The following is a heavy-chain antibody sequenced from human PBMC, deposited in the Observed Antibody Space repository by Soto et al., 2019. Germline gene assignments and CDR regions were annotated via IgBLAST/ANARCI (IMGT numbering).Heavy chain of an antibody. CDR1: GGTFSSYA. CDR2: TIPIFGTA. D-gene: IGHD3-22*01. V-gene: IGHV1-69*13. J-gene: IGHJ4*02. Sequence: SVKVSCKASGGTFSSYAISWVRQAPGQGLEWMGGTIPIFGTANYAQKFQGRVTITADESTSTAYMELSSLRSEDTAVYYCAFTYYYDSSGYHPFDYWGQGTLVTVSS. CDR3: AFTYYYDSSGYHPFDY.